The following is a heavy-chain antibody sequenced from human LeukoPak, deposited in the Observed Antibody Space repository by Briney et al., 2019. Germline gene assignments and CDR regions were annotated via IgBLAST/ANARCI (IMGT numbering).Heavy chain of an antibody. CDR2: IYYSGSN. D-gene: IGHD3-22*01. V-gene: IGHV4-39*01. CDR3: ARRGGESRGYYYPAFGY. J-gene: IGHJ4*02. Sequence: PSETLSLTCTVSGGSISSSSYYWGWIRQPPGKGLEWIGCIYYSGSNYYNPPLKSRVTIAVATSKNQFYLKLSSVTAAATAEYACARRGGESRGYYYPAFGYWGQGTLVTVSS. CDR1: GGSISSSSYY.